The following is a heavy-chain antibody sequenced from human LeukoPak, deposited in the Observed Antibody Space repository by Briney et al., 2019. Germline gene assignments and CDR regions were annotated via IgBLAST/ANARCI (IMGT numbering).Heavy chain of an antibody. J-gene: IGHJ4*02. V-gene: IGHV1-18*01. CDR1: GYTFTSYG. CDR3: AREVPYDILTGYYRGTDY. D-gene: IGHD3-9*01. CDR2: ISAYNGNT. Sequence: EASVKVSCKASGYTFTSYGISWVRQAPGQGLEWMGWISAYNGNTNYAQKLQGRVTMTTDTSTSTAYMELRSLRSDVTAVYYCAREVPYDILTGYYRGTDYWGQGTLVTVSS.